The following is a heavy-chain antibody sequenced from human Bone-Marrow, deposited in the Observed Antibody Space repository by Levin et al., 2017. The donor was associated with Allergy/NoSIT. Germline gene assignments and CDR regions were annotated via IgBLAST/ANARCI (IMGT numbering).Heavy chain of an antibody. CDR3: ARDRIAVAATGGEY. D-gene: IGHD6-13*01. Sequence: ASVKVSCKASGYTFTSYYMHWVRQAPGQGLEWMGIINPSGGSTTYAQKFQGRVTMTRDTSTSTVYMDLSSLRSEDTAVYDCARDRIAVAATGGEYWGQGALVTVSS. CDR1: GYTFTSYY. CDR2: INPSGGST. J-gene: IGHJ4*02. V-gene: IGHV1-46*01.